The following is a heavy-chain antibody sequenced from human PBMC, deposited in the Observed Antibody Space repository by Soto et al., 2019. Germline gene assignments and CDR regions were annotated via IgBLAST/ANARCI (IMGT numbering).Heavy chain of an antibody. D-gene: IGHD3-10*01. V-gene: IGHV3-33*01. CDR3: AGDLSSSYACAIDL. Sequence: QVHLVESGGGVVQPGGSLTLSCSVSDFAFRLHGIHWVRHTPGKGLEWVAMIWHDGTRKYFRDSVRGRFTISRDSAKNNVYLQMNSLRGDDSALYFCAGDLSSSYACAIDLWGQGTTVTVSS. CDR1: DFAFRLHG. J-gene: IGHJ6*02. CDR2: IWHDGTRK.